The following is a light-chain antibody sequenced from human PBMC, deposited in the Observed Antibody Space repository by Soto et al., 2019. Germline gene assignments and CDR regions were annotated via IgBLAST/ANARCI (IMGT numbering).Light chain of an antibody. V-gene: IGLV2-14*01. J-gene: IGLJ2*01. CDR1: SSDAGGYNY. CDR3: SSYTRSFTVV. CDR2: EVS. Sequence: LTQPASVSWSPGQSITISCTGDSSDAGGYNYVSWFQQHPGKAPNLMIYEVSHRPSGVSHRFSGSKSGTTASLTISGLQAEDEADYYCSSYTRSFTVVFGGGTKVTVL.